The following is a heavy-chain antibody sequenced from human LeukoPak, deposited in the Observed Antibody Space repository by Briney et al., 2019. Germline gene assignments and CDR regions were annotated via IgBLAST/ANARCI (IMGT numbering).Heavy chain of an antibody. CDR3: ARAPGGRRAYYMDV. CDR2: IYTYESP. J-gene: IGHJ6*03. V-gene: IGHV4-61*02. D-gene: IGHD3-16*01. CDR1: GGSLRSGSYY. Sequence: PSETLSLTCTVSGGSLRSGSYYWSWIRQPAGKGLEWIGRIYTYESPNYNPSLKSRVTISVDTSKNQFSLKLTSVTAADTAVYFCARAPGGRRAYYMDVWGKGTTVTISS.